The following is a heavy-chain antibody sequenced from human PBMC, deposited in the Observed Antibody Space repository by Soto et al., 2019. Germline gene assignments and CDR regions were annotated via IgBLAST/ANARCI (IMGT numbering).Heavy chain of an antibody. J-gene: IGHJ6*02. Sequence: GGSLRLSCAASGFTFSKCAMHWVRQAPGKGLEWVAVMSYDGSNKFYADSVKGRFTISRDNSKNTLYLQMNSLRTEDTAVYYCGRDGPMTIVLSQGGSERSGYAMDVWGQGTTVTVSS. CDR2: MSYDGSNK. CDR3: GRDGPMTIVLSQGGSERSGYAMDV. CDR1: GFTFSKCA. D-gene: IGHD2-21*01. V-gene: IGHV3-30-3*01.